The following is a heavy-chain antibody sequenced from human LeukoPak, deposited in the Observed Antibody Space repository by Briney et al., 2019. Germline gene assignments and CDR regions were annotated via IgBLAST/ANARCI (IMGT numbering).Heavy chain of an antibody. CDR3: AADPVGAGMTV. J-gene: IGHJ4*02. Sequence: GASVKVSCKASGFTFTSSAVQWVRQARGQRLEWIGWIVVGSGNTNYAQKFQERVTNTRDMSTSTAYMELSSLRSEDTAVYYCAADPVGAGMTVWGQGTLVTVSS. V-gene: IGHV1-58*01. CDR2: IVVGSGNT. CDR1: GFTFTSSA. D-gene: IGHD1-26*01.